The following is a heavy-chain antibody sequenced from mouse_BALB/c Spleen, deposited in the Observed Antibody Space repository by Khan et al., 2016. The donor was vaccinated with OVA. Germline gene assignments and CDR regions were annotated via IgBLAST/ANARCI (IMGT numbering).Heavy chain of an antibody. CDR2: ISYSGRT. D-gene: IGHD1-1*01. J-gene: IGHJ2*01. V-gene: IGHV3-2*02. CDR1: GYSITSDYA. Sequence: EVQLQESGPGLVKPSQSLSLTCTVTGYSITSDYAWNWIRQFPGNKLEWMGYISYSGRTSYNPSLKSRISITRDTSKNQFFLQLNSVTTEDTATXYCARSLTITTVVATDFDYWGQGTTLTVSS. CDR3: ARSLTITTVVATDFDY.